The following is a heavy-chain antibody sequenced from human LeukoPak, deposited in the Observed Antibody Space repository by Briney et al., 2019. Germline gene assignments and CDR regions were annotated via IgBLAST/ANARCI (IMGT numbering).Heavy chain of an antibody. J-gene: IGHJ4*02. CDR1: GGTFSSYA. CDR3: ASEGIAAAGRLDY. V-gene: IGHV1-69*05. D-gene: IGHD6-13*01. Sequence: SVKVSCKASGGTFSSYAISWMRQAPGQGLEWMGGIIPVFGTANYAQKFQGRVTITTDESTSTAYMELSSLRSEDTAVYYCASEGIAAAGRLDYWGQGTLVTVSS. CDR2: IIPVFGTA.